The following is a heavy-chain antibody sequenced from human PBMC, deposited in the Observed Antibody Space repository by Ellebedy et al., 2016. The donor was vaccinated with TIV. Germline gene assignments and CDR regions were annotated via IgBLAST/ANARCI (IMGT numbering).Heavy chain of an antibody. CDR3: GKEAVAGNLYYYYHGMDV. D-gene: IGHD6-19*01. Sequence: PGGSLRLSCTASGFTFSSYAMSWVRQAPGKGLEWVSVISGSGIFTYYADSVKGRFTISRDNSKNTLYLQMNSLRAGDTAVYYCGKEAVAGNLYYYYHGMDVWGQGTTVTVSS. J-gene: IGHJ6*02. CDR1: GFTFSSYA. CDR2: ISGSGIFT. V-gene: IGHV3-23*01.